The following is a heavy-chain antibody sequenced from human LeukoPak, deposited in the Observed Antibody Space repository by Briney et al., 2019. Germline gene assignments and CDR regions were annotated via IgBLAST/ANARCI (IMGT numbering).Heavy chain of an antibody. J-gene: IGHJ5*02. Sequence: ASVKVSCKASGYTFTAYYMHWVRQAPGQGLEWMGWINPNSGDTNYAQKFQGRVTMSTDTSTSTAYMELRSLRFDDTAIYYCAKDWHILTGRNCFDPWGQGTLVTVSS. CDR2: INPNSGDT. CDR1: GYTFTAYY. CDR3: AKDWHILTGRNCFDP. V-gene: IGHV1-2*02. D-gene: IGHD3-9*01.